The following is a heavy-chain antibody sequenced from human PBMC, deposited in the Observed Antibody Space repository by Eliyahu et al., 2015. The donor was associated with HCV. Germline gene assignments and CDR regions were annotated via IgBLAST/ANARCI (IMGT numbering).Heavy chain of an antibody. V-gene: IGHV4-61*02. CDR2: IYTSGGT. CDR1: GGSISSGXYY. CDR3: ARGTGLTGYYFFDY. D-gene: IGHD3-9*01. Sequence: QVQLQESGPGLVKPSXTLSLTCTVSGGSISSGXYYXXWIRQPAGKGXEWIGAIYTSGGTNYNPSLKSRVTISVDTPKNQFSLKLSSVTAADTAVYYCARGTGLTGYYFFDYWGQGTLVTVSS. J-gene: IGHJ4*02.